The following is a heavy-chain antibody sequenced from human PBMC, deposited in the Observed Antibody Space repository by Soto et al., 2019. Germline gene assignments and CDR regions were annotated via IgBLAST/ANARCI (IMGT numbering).Heavy chain of an antibody. CDR2: IYYSGST. J-gene: IGHJ4*02. CDR3: ARAYYYDSSGYYHYYFDY. Sequence: PSETLSLTCTVSGGSISSYYWSWIRQPPGKGLEWIGYIYYSGSTNYNPSLKSRVTISVDTSKNQFSLKLSSVTAADTAVYYCARAYYYDSSGYYHYYFDYWGQGTLVTVSS. D-gene: IGHD3-22*01. V-gene: IGHV4-59*08. CDR1: GGSISSYY.